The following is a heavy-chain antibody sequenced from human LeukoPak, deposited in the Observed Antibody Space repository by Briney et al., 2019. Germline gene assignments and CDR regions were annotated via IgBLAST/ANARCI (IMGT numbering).Heavy chain of an antibody. V-gene: IGHV4-59*01. J-gene: IGHJ6*02. D-gene: IGHD6-13*01. CDR3: ARRGSSWSYWNYYYGMDV. CDR2: IYYSGST. CDR1: GGSISSYY. Sequence: SETLSLTCTVSGGSISSYYWSWIRQPPGKGLEWIGYIYYSGSTNYNPSLKSRVTISVDTSKNQFSLKLSSVTAADTAVYYCARRGSSWSYWNYYYGMDVWGQGTTVTVSS.